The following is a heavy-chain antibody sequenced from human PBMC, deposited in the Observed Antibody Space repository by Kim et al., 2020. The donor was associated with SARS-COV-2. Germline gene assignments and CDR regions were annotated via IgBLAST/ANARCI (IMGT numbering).Heavy chain of an antibody. J-gene: IGHJ6*02. CDR3: ASVKPYGVAASYYYYGMDV. D-gene: IGHD2-15*01. CDR1: GYTFTSYG. CDR2: ISAYNGNT. V-gene: IGHV1-18*01. Sequence: ASVKVSCKASGYTFTSYGISWVRQAPGQGLEWMGWISAYNGNTNYAQKLQGRVTMTTDTSTSTAYMELRSLRSDDTAVYYCASVKPYGVAASYYYYGMDVWGQGTTVTVSS.